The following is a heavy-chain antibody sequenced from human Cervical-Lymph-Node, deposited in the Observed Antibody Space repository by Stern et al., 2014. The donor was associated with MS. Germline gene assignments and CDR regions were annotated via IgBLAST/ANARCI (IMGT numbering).Heavy chain of an antibody. CDR3: ARGQQLVNGMDV. J-gene: IGHJ6*02. V-gene: IGHV1-69*17. CDR1: GGTFRSYA. CDR2: IIPVVGIP. D-gene: IGHD6-13*01. Sequence: VQLVESGAEVKKPGSSVKVSCKTSGGTFRSYAISWVRQAPGQGLEWMGGIIPVVGIPDYAQTFKGRVTISADRSTSTAYMELSSLISEDTAIYYCARGQQLVNGMDVWGQGTTVTVSS.